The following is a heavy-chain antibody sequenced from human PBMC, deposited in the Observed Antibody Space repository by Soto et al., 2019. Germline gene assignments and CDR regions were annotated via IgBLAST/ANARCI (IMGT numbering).Heavy chain of an antibody. J-gene: IGHJ4*02. CDR2: IFHSGST. Sequence: PSETLSLTCAVSGGSIRSNNWWSWVRQPPGKGLEWIGEIFHSGSTNYNPSLKARVTIPVDKSKNQFSLKLSSVTAADTAVYYCARVYSGSYSDYWGQGTLVTVSS. V-gene: IGHV4-4*02. D-gene: IGHD1-26*01. CDR1: GGSIRSNNW. CDR3: ARVYSGSYSDY.